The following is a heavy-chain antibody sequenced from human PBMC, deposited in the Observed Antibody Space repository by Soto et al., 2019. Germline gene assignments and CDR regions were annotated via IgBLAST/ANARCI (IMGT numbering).Heavy chain of an antibody. V-gene: IGHV3-15*01. CDR1: GFTFSNAW. Sequence: GGSLRLSCAASGFTFSNAWMSWVRQAPGKGLEWVGRIKSKTDGGTTDYAAPVKGRFTISRDDSKNTLYLQMNSLKTEDTAVYYCTTDRGYDFWSGYFPLRDWYFDLWGRGTLVTVSS. CDR3: TTDRGYDFWSGYFPLRDWYFDL. J-gene: IGHJ2*01. CDR2: IKSKTDGGTT. D-gene: IGHD3-3*01.